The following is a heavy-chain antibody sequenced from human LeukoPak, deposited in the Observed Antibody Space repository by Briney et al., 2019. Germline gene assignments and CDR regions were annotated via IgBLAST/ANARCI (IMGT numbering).Heavy chain of an antibody. D-gene: IGHD6-13*01. Sequence: SESLSLTCTVSGGSVSSGSYYWSWIRQPPGKGLEWIGRIYYSGSTNYNPSLKSRVTISVDTSKNQFSLKLSSVTAAGTAVYYCASTMRSIAAAGDWFDPWGQGTLVTVSS. CDR2: IYYSGST. J-gene: IGHJ5*02. CDR3: ASTMRSIAAAGDWFDP. V-gene: IGHV4-61*01. CDR1: GGSVSSGSYY.